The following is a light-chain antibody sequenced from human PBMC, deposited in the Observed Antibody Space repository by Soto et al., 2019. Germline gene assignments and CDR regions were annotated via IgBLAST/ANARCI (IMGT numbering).Light chain of an antibody. CDR2: AAS. CDR3: QQSYSTPIT. CDR1: QGIRND. J-gene: IGKJ5*01. V-gene: IGKV1-39*01. Sequence: DIQMTQSPSSLSASVGDRVTITCRASQGIRNDLGWYQQKPREAPKXLIYAASSLQSGVPSRFSENVSGTDLTINLRRLQPEDGETYDGQQSYSTPITFGQGTRLEIK.